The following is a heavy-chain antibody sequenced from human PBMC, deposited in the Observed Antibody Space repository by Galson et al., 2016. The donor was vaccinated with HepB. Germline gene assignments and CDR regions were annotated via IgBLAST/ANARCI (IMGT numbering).Heavy chain of an antibody. CDR2: TYYRSKWYN. Sequence: ISGDSLSSSTAAWIWIRQSPSRGLEWLGRTYYRSKWYNDYAVSVKSRITINPDTSKNQFSLQLSSVTPEDTAVYYCAREVRYSPSGGMDVWGQGTTVTVSS. V-gene: IGHV6-1*01. D-gene: IGHD3-9*01. CDR1: GDSLSSSTAA. CDR3: AREVRYSPSGGMDV. J-gene: IGHJ6*02.